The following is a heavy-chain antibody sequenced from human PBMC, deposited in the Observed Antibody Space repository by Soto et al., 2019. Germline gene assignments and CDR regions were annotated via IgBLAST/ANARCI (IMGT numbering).Heavy chain of an antibody. CDR3: AKIRDRGYSSSWYYFDY. CDR1: GFTFSSYA. V-gene: IGHV3-23*01. Sequence: VGSLRLSCAASGFTFSSYAMSWVRQAPGKGLEWVSAISGSGGSTYYADSVKGRFTISRDNSKNTLYLQMNSLRAEDTAVYYCAKIRDRGYSSSWYYFDYWGQGTLVTVSS. CDR2: ISGSGGST. J-gene: IGHJ4*02. D-gene: IGHD6-13*01.